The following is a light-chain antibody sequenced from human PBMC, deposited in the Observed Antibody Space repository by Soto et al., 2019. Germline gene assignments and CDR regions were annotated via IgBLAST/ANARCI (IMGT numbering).Light chain of an antibody. J-gene: IGKJ4*01. Sequence: EIVLTQSPATLSLSPGERATLSCRASQTVSSSLAWYQQKPGQAPRLLIYEVSNRATGIPARFSGSGSGADFTLTISSLEPEDFAVYYCQQRIDWPLTFGGGTKVDIK. CDR2: EVS. CDR3: QQRIDWPLT. V-gene: IGKV3-11*01. CDR1: QTVSSS.